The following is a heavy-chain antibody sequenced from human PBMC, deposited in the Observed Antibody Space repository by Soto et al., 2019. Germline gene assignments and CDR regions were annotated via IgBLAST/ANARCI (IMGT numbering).Heavy chain of an antibody. D-gene: IGHD3-3*01. V-gene: IGHV1-18*01. CDR2: ISAYNGNT. Sequence: GASVKVSCKASGYTFTSYGISWVRQAPGQGLEWMGWISAYNGNTNYAQKIQGRVPMTTDTSTSTAYTELRSLTSDDPAVYYCASDYDLKGYYYYRGGYGKETTV. J-gene: IGHJ6*03. CDR3: ASDYDLKGYYYYRGG. CDR1: GYTFTSYG.